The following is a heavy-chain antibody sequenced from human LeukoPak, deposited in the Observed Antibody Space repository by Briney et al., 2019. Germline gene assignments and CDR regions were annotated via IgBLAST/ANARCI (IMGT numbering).Heavy chain of an antibody. D-gene: IGHD6-13*01. CDR3: AKSGRSSIKNPPDY. Sequence: PGGSLRLSCAASGFTFSSYAMSWVRQAPGKGLEWVSAISGSGGSTYYADSVKGRFTISRDNSKNTLYLQMNSLRAEDTAVYYCAKSGRSSIKNPPDYWGQGTLVTVSS. J-gene: IGHJ4*02. CDR2: ISGSGGST. V-gene: IGHV3-23*01. CDR1: GFTFSSYA.